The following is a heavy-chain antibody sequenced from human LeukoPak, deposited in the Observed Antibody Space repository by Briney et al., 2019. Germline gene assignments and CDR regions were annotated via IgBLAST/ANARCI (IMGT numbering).Heavy chain of an antibody. V-gene: IGHV4-39*01. CDR3: ARLGRTSGWEYYFDY. CDR2: IYYTGIT. D-gene: IGHD6-19*01. CDR1: GGSISSYY. J-gene: IGHJ4*02. Sequence: SETLSLTCIVSGGSISSYYWGWIRQPPGKGLEWIGSIYYTGITYYNPSLKSRVTMSVDTSKNQFFLRLSSVTAADTAVYYCARLGRTSGWEYYFDYWGQGILVTVSS.